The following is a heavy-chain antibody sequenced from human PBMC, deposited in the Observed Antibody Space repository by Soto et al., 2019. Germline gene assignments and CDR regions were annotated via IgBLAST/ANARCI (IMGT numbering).Heavy chain of an antibody. V-gene: IGHV3-33*01. CDR2: INDGSEE. D-gene: IGHD1-1*01. J-gene: IGHJ4*02. CDR1: GFSFSAHG. Sequence: QVQLVESGGGVVRPGTSLRLSCAATGFSFSAHGMHWVRQAPGKGLEWLAVINDGSEEGYVDSVRGRFTISRDNARNILYLQMDNLRAEDSALYYCARDDLFVDNGFDHWGQGTLVTVSS. CDR3: ARDDLFVDNGFDH.